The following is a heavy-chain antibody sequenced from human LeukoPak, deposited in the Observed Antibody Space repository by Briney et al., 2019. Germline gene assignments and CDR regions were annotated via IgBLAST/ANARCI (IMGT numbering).Heavy chain of an antibody. Sequence: SVKVSCKASGGTFSRYAISWVRQAPGQGLEWMGRIIPIFGTANYAQKFQGRVTITTDESTSTAYMELSSLRSEDTAVYYCARGHGDHEVYFDYWGQGTLVTVSS. CDR2: IIPIFGTA. J-gene: IGHJ4*02. CDR1: GGTFSRYA. V-gene: IGHV1-69*05. CDR3: ARGHGDHEVYFDY. D-gene: IGHD4-17*01.